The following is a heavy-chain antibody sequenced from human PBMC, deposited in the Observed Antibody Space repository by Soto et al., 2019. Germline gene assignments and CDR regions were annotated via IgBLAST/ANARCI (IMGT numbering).Heavy chain of an antibody. D-gene: IGHD3-10*02. CDR3: ASVRGGYYYAMDV. V-gene: IGHV4-4*02. J-gene: IGHJ6*02. CDR1: GGSISSNNW. Sequence: SETLSRTYASSGGSISSNNWWSWVRHPAGKGLEWSGEIYHSGSTNYNPSLKSRVTISVDKSKNQFSLKLSSVTAADTAVYYCASVRGGYYYAMDVWGQGTTVTVSS. CDR2: IYHSGST.